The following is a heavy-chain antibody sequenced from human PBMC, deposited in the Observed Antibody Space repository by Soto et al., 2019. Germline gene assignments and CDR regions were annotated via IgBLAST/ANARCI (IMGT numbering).Heavy chain of an antibody. Sequence: QVQLVQSGAEVKKPGSSVKVSCKASGGSLSNFGISWVRQAPGQGLEWMGGIIPVFGTANYAQKFQGRVTISADESTSIVYMNVTSLRSKDTAVYYCARGDATKIVVTTYYGMDVWGQGTTVTVSS. CDR3: ARGDATKIVVTTYYGMDV. V-gene: IGHV1-69*12. CDR2: IIPVFGTA. D-gene: IGHD4-17*01. CDR1: GGSLSNFG. J-gene: IGHJ6*02.